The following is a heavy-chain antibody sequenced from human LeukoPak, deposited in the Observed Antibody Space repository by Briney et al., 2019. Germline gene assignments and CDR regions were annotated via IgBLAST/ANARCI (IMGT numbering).Heavy chain of an antibody. J-gene: IGHJ5*02. D-gene: IGHD4-17*01. CDR2: IYPGDSDT. CDR1: GYSFTSYW. Sequence: PGESLKISCKGSGYSFTSYWIGWVRQMPGKVLEWMGIIYPGDSDTRYSPAFQGQVTISADKPISTGSLQWSSLKVSDTAMYSCARPSGTDYGDWGGWFEPWGQGTLVTASS. CDR3: ARPSGTDYGDWGGWFEP. V-gene: IGHV5-51*01.